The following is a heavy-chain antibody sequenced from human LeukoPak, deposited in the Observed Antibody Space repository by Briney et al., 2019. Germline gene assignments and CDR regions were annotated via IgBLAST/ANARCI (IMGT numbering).Heavy chain of an antibody. V-gene: IGHV3-30-3*01. CDR2: ISYDGSNK. J-gene: IGHJ3*02. CDR1: GFTFSSYA. Sequence: PGRSLRLSCAASGFTFSSYAMHWVRQAPGKGLEWVAVISYDGSNKYYADSVKGRFTISRDNSKNTLYLQMNSLRPEDTAVYFCARDRRVLAGYYMGASDIWGQGTMVTVSS. D-gene: IGHD3-9*01. CDR3: ARDRRVLAGYYMGASDI.